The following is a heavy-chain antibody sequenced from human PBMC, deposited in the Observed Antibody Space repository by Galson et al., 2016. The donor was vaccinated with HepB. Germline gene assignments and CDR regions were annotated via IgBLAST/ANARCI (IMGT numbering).Heavy chain of an antibody. Sequence: SLRLSCAASGFTFSTYWMYWVRQAPGKGLEWVAAIKTDGSDKYYADSVKGRCTISRDNADNSLYLQINNLRNEDTAVYYCAKDHITGWSFDSWGQGTLVTVSS. CDR1: GFTFSTYW. V-gene: IGHV3-7*03. J-gene: IGHJ4*02. CDR2: IKTDGSDK. D-gene: IGHD6-19*01. CDR3: AKDHITGWSFDS.